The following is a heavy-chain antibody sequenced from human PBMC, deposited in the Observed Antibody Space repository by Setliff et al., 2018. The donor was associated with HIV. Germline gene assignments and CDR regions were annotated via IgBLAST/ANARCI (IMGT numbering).Heavy chain of an antibody. V-gene: IGHV4-39*01. CDR1: GGSISSGSYY. Sequence: SETLSLTCTVSGGSISSGSYYWGWIRQPPGKGLEWIGNIYYVGTTFYNPSLKSRVTISVDTSKNQFSLKLISVTAADTAVYYCAVYFSAWDAFDIWGQGTMVTVS. D-gene: IGHD3-3*01. CDR3: AVYFSAWDAFDI. CDR2: IYYVGTT. J-gene: IGHJ3*02.